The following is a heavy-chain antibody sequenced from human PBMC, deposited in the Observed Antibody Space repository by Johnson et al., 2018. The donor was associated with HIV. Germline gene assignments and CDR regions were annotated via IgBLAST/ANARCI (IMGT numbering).Heavy chain of an antibody. Sequence: QMLLVESGGGLVKPGGSLRLSCAASGFTFSDYYMSWIRQAPGKGLEWVSYISSSGSTIYYADSVKGRFTISRDNAKNSLYLQMNSLEAEGTAWYYCARFLGYYDSNGYYFGDGFDVWGRGTMVTVSS. CDR2: ISSSGSTI. V-gene: IGHV3-11*01. CDR1: GFTFSDYY. D-gene: IGHD3-22*01. J-gene: IGHJ3*01. CDR3: ARFLGYYDSNGYYFGDGFDV.